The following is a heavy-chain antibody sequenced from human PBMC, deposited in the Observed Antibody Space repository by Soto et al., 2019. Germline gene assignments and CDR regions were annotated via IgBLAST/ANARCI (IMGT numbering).Heavy chain of an antibody. CDR3: ARDGRADNYGDYIDY. CDR1: GYTFTNYA. CDR2: INADNGNT. V-gene: IGHV1-3*01. D-gene: IGHD4-17*01. Sequence: ASVKVSCKASGYTFTNYAMHWVRQAPGQRLEWMGWINADNGNTQYSQKFQGRVTITRDTSAITAYMELGSLRSEDTAVYYCARDGRADNYGDYIDYWGQGTLVTVSS. J-gene: IGHJ4*02.